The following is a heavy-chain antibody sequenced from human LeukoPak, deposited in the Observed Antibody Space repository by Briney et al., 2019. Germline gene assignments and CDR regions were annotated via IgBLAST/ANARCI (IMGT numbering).Heavy chain of an antibody. CDR1: GYTFTSYY. D-gene: IGHD2-2*02. J-gene: IGHJ4*02. CDR2: INPSGGST. Sequence: ASVKVSCKASGYTFTSYYMHWVRQAPGQGLEWMGIINPSGGSTSYARKFQGRVAMTRDTSTSTVYMELSSLRSEDTAVYYCARESMAATAIYSFDYWGQGTLVTVSS. CDR3: ARESMAATAIYSFDY. V-gene: IGHV1-46*01.